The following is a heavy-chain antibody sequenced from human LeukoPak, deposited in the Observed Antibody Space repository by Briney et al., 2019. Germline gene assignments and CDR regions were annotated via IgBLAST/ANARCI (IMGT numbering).Heavy chain of an antibody. D-gene: IGHD3-16*02. CDR2: ISGSGETT. CDR1: GLSFSTYG. Sequence: PGGSLRLSCAASGLSFSTYGMSWVRQAPGKGLEWVSGISGSGETTYYADSVKGRFTISRDNSKNTLYLQMNSLRAEDTAVYYCARSGSLYASFDYWGQGTLVTVSS. J-gene: IGHJ4*02. V-gene: IGHV3-23*01. CDR3: ARSGSLYASFDY.